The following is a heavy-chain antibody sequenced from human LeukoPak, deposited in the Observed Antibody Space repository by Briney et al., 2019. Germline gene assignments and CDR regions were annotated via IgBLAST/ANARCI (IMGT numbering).Heavy chain of an antibody. CDR1: GGSFSGYY. CDR3: ARQRVPDY. J-gene: IGHJ4*02. D-gene: IGHD6-25*01. V-gene: IGHV4-34*01. Sequence: SETLSLTCAVYGGSFSGYYWSWIRQPPGKGLEWIGEINHSGSTNYNPSLKSRVTISVDTSKNQFSLKLSSVTAADTAVYYCARQRVPDYWGQGTLVTVSS. CDR2: INHSGST.